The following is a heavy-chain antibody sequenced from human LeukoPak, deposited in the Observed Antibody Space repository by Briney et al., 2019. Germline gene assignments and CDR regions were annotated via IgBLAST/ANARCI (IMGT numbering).Heavy chain of an antibody. Sequence: PSETLSLTCTVSGGAISSHYWSWIRQPPEKGLEWIGYTYFSGNINYNPSLKSRVTISVDTSKTHFSLKLSSVTAADTAVYYCARYDSSGYSIEYWGQGTQVTVAS. D-gene: IGHD3-22*01. CDR3: ARYDSSGYSIEY. CDR2: TYFSGNI. V-gene: IGHV4-59*11. J-gene: IGHJ4*02. CDR1: GGAISSHY.